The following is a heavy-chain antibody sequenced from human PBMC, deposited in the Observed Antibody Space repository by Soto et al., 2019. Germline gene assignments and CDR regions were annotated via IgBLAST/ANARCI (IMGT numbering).Heavy chain of an antibody. D-gene: IGHD1-26*01. CDR2: TYYRSKWYN. V-gene: IGHV6-1*01. CDR3: ARDLVGSHLVGFDY. CDR1: GDSVSSNSAA. J-gene: IGHJ4*02. Sequence: SPTLSLPCAISGDSVSSNSAAWNWIRQSPSRGLEWLGRTYYRSKWYNDYAVSVKSRITINPDTSKNQFSLQLNSVTPEDTAVYYCARDLVGSHLVGFDYWGQGTLVTVSS.